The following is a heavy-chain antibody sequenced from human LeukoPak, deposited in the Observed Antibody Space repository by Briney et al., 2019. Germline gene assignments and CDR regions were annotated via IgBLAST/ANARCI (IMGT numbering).Heavy chain of an antibody. CDR1: GYTFTGYY. Sequence: ASVKVSSKASGYTFTGYYMHWVRQTPGHKLEWMGIITPSGGSKSNEQKFQGRVTMTRDTPTSTVYMELSTLSSEDTAVYYCARVPVVAAINQFDYWGQGTLVTVSS. CDR3: ARVPVVAAINQFDY. CDR2: ITPSGGSK. V-gene: IGHV1-46*01. D-gene: IGHD2-15*01. J-gene: IGHJ4*02.